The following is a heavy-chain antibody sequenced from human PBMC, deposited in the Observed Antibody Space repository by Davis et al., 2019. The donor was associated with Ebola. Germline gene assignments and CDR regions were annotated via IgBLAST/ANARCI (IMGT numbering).Heavy chain of an antibody. CDR1: GFTFSSYS. J-gene: IGHJ4*02. D-gene: IGHD3-10*01. Sequence: PGGSLRLSCAASGFTFSSYSMNWVRQAPGKGLEWVAVISYDGSNKYYADSVKGRFTISRDNSKNTLYLQMNSLRAEDTAVYYCAGLWFGELVYFDYWGQGTLVTVSS. CDR3: AGLWFGELVYFDY. V-gene: IGHV3-30*03. CDR2: ISYDGSNK.